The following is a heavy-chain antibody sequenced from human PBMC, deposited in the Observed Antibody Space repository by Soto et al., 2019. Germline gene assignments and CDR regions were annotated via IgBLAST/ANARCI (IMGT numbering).Heavy chain of an antibody. J-gene: IGHJ4*02. D-gene: IGHD6-13*01. CDR2: IIVSGGST. CDR1: GCRLSSYA. CDR3: AAGVAAAGYFDD. V-gene: IGHV3-23*01. Sequence: GDLRLSAEDSGCRLSSYAMGWDRQAPGMGLEWVSVIIVSGGSTYYADAVKGRFTIARYNSKNTLYLQMNSLSAEDTAVYSCAAGVAAAGYFDDWGQGTLVTVSS.